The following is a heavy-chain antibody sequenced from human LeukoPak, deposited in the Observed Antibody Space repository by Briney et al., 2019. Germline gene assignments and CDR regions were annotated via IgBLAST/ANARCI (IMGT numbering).Heavy chain of an antibody. CDR3: AKDYYGSGSFYAYYYGMDV. Sequence: GRSLRLSCAASGFTFSSYGMHWVRQAPGKGLEWVAVISYDGSSKYYADSVKGRFTISRDNSKNTLYLQMNSLRAEDTAVYYCAKDYYGSGSFYAYYYGMDVWGQGTTVTVSS. V-gene: IGHV3-30*18. CDR1: GFTFSSYG. J-gene: IGHJ6*02. CDR2: ISYDGSSK. D-gene: IGHD3-10*01.